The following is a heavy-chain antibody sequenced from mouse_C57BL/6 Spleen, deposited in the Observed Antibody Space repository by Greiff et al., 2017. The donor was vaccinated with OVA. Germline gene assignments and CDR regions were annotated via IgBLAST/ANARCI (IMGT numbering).Heavy chain of an antibody. CDR2: IRLKSDNYAT. V-gene: IGHV6-3*01. CDR1: GFTFSNYW. D-gene: IGHD2-5*01. Sequence: EVQLVESGGGLVQPGGSMKLSCVASGFTFSNYWMNWVRQSPEKGLEWVAQIRLKSDNYATHYAESVKGRFTISRDDSKSSVYLQMNNLRAEDTGIYYCTGDSNYAFWYFDVWGTGTTVTVSS. CDR3: TGDSNYAFWYFDV. J-gene: IGHJ1*03.